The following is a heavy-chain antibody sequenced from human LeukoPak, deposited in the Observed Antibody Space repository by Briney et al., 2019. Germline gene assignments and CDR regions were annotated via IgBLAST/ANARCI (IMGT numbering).Heavy chain of an antibody. CDR2: INPNSGGT. J-gene: IGHJ4*02. D-gene: IGHD4-17*01. Sequence: VASVKVSCKASGYTFTGYYMHWVRRAPGQGLEWMGWINPNSGGTNYAQKFQGRVTMTRDTSISTAYMELSRLRSDDTAVYYCARDDYGDFPFDYWGQGTLVTVSS. CDR3: ARDDYGDFPFDY. CDR1: GYTFTGYY. V-gene: IGHV1-2*02.